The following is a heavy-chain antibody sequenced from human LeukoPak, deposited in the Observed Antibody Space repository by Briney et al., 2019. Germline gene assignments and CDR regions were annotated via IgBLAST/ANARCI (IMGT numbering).Heavy chain of an antibody. CDR3: ARARVSSGWFSYY. Sequence: PGGSLRLSCASSGFTFSSYSMNWVRRAPGKGLEWVSSISSSSSYIYYADSEKGRFTISRDNAKNSLYLQMNSLRAEDTAVYYCARARVSSGWFSYYWGQGTLVTVSS. J-gene: IGHJ4*02. V-gene: IGHV3-21*01. D-gene: IGHD6-19*01. CDR1: GFTFSSYS. CDR2: ISSSSSYI.